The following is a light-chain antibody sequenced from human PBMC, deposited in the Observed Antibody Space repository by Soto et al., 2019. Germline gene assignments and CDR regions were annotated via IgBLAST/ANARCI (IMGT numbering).Light chain of an antibody. CDR2: AAC. Sequence: IQLTTAPTCLSESPRSVLATTSRLGQSISTYLNWYQQKSGKASKLLISAACSLQSGVPPRFSGSGCGTDFTTTISSLEAADFATYYCQPRFRTPRCTFGQGTKVDIK. CDR1: QSISTY. J-gene: IGKJ1*01. V-gene: IGKV1-39*01. CDR3: QPRFRTPRCT.